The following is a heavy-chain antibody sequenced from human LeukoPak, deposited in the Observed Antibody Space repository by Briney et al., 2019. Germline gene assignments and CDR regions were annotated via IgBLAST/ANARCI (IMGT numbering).Heavy chain of an antibody. CDR1: GFTLSNYW. J-gene: IGHJ4*02. Sequence: GGSLRLSCAASGFTLSNYWMYWVRQAPGKGLVWVSRINNDGTTTNYADSVKGRFTISRDNAKNTLYLQMNSLRVEDTAVYYCNTVTYYNTRVPGDYWGQGTLVTVSS. D-gene: IGHD3-10*01. CDR2: INNDGTTT. CDR3: NTVTYYNTRVPGDY. V-gene: IGHV3-74*01.